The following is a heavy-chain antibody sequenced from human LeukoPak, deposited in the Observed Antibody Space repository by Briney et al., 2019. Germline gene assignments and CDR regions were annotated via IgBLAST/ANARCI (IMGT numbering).Heavy chain of an antibody. V-gene: IGHV3-11*05. Sequence: GGSLRLSCAASGFTVSSNYMSWIRQAPGKGLEWVSYISSSSSYTNYADSVKGRFTISRDNANNSLYLQMNSLRAEDTAVYYCARASSQYYYYYAMDVWGQGTTVTVSS. J-gene: IGHJ6*02. CDR2: ISSSSSYT. CDR1: GFTVSSNY. D-gene: IGHD6-13*01. CDR3: ARASSQYYYYYAMDV.